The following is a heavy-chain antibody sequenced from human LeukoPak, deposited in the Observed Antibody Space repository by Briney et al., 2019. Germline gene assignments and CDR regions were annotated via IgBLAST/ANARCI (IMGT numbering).Heavy chain of an antibody. CDR2: INPNSGGT. CDR3: ARGLGIVGATTNWFDP. J-gene: IGHJ5*02. CDR1: GYTFTGYY. D-gene: IGHD1-26*01. Sequence: GASVKVSCKASGYTFTGYYMHWVRQAPGQGLEWMGWINPNSGGTNYAQKFQGRVTMTRDTSISTAYMELSRLRSDDTAVYYCARGLGIVGATTNWFDPWGQGTLVTVSS. V-gene: IGHV1-2*02.